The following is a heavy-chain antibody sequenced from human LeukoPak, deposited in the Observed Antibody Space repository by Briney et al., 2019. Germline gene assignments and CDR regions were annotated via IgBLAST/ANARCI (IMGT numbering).Heavy chain of an antibody. CDR3: ARDRRGVYYDSSGYYNGGGIDY. Sequence: SETLSLTCAVYGGSFSGYYWSWIRQPPGKGLEWIGEINHSGSTNYNPSLKSRVTISVDTSKNQFSLKLSSVTAADTAVYYCARDRRGVYYDSSGYYNGGGIDYWGQGTLVTVSS. CDR2: INHSGST. V-gene: IGHV4-34*01. CDR1: GGSFSGYY. J-gene: IGHJ4*02. D-gene: IGHD3-22*01.